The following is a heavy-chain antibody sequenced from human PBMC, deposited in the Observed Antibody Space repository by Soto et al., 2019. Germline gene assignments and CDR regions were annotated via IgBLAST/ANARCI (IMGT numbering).Heavy chain of an antibody. CDR3: ARVGAAAGTGSWFDP. Sequence: SETLSLTCAVYGGSFSGYYWSWIRQPPGKGLEWIGEINHSGSTNYNPSLKSRVTISVDTSKNQFSLKPSSVTAADTAVYYCARVGAAAGTGSWFDPWGQGTLVTVSS. D-gene: IGHD6-13*01. J-gene: IGHJ5*02. V-gene: IGHV4-34*01. CDR2: INHSGST. CDR1: GGSFSGYY.